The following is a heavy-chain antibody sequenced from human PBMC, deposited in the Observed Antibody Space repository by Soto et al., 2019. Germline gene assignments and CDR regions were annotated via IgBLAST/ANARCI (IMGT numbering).Heavy chain of an antibody. CDR2: IYPDDSDS. J-gene: IGHJ4*02. D-gene: IGHD4-17*01. Sequence: PGESLKISCKGSGYKSTTYWIGWVRQMPGKGLEWIAIIYPDDSDSRYSPSFQGQVTISADKSISTAYLQWSSLKASDTAIYYCVATYGDYLDYWGQGTLVTVSS. CDR3: VATYGDYLDY. V-gene: IGHV5-51*01. CDR1: GYKSTTYW.